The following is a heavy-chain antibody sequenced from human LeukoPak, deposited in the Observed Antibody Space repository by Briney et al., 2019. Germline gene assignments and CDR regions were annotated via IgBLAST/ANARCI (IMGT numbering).Heavy chain of an antibody. CDR2: MNPNSGNT. J-gene: IGHJ5*02. CDR1: GYTFTSYD. Sequence: GASVKVSCKASGYTFTSYDINWVRQATGQGLEWMGWMNPNSGNTGYAQKFQGRVTMTRNTSIRTVYMELSSLRSEDTAVYYCARGGAYCGGDCYPNHNWFDPWGQGTLVTVSS. CDR3: ARGGAYCGGDCYPNHNWFDP. V-gene: IGHV1-8*01. D-gene: IGHD2-21*02.